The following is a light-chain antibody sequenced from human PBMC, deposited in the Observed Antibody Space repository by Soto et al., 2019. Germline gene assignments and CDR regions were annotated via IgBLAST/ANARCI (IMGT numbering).Light chain of an antibody. CDR2: DAS. CDR1: QTINSF. Sequence: DIQMTQSPSTLSASVGDRVTITCRASQTINSFLAWYQQTPGKAPKLLIYDASSLQSGVPSRFSGGGSGTEFTLTISSLQPDDFATFQCQQYYRYPWTFGQGTKVEIK. CDR3: QQYYRYPWT. J-gene: IGKJ1*01. V-gene: IGKV1-5*01.